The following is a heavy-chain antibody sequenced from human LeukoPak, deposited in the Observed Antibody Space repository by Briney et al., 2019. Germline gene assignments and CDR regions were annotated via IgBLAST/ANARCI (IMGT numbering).Heavy chain of an antibody. V-gene: IGHV4-39*01. J-gene: IGHJ4*02. CDR2: IYYSGST. Sequence: PSETLSLTCTVSGGSISSSSYYWGWIRQPPGKGLEWIGSIYYSGSTYYNPPLKSRVTISVDTSKNQFSLKLSSVTAADAAVYYCASRSICIDTSCAFDYWGQGTLVTVSS. CDR1: GGSISSSSYY. CDR3: ASRSICIDTSCAFDY. D-gene: IGHD2-2*01.